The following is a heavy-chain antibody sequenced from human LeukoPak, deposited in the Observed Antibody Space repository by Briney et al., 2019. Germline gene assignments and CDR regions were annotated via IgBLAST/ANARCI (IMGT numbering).Heavy chain of an antibody. V-gene: IGHV4-38-2*02. CDR2: IYHSGNT. CDR1: GYSISSGYY. J-gene: IGHJ4*02. Sequence: PSETLSLTCTVSGYSISSGYYWGWIRQPPGKGLEWIGSIYHSGNTYYNPSLKSRVTISIDTSKNQFSLRLSSVTAADTAVYYCARVTGYMTEDYFDYWGQGTLITVSS. CDR3: ARVTGYMTEDYFDY. D-gene: IGHD6-13*01.